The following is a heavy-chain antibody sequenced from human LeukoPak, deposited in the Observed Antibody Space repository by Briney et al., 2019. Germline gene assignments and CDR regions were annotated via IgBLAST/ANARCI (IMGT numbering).Heavy chain of an antibody. CDR3: ARVPGYSGYFYGMDV. D-gene: IGHD5-12*01. V-gene: IGHV3-74*01. CDR2: LDSAAAIT. J-gene: IGHJ6*02. Sequence: GGSLRLSCAASGFTFSGNWMHWVRQAPGKGLVWVSRLDSAAAITNYADSVKGRFTISSGNAKNTLYLQMDSLRAEDTAVYYCARVPGYSGYFYGMDVWGQGTTVTVSS. CDR1: GFTFSGNW.